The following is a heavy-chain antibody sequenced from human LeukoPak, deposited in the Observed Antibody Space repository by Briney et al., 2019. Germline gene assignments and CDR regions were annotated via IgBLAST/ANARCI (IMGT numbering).Heavy chain of an antibody. V-gene: IGHV3-48*02. CDR2: IRTTAEGVKYA. Sequence: GGTLRLSCATSGFSFTDYPMNWVRQAPGKGLEWISNIRTTAEGVKYAYYADSVEGRVTISRDDGKNTLYLHMNSLRDDDTAVYYCATDQRYAFDYWGQGILVTVSS. D-gene: IGHD3-9*01. CDR3: ATDQRYAFDY. CDR1: GFSFTDYP. J-gene: IGHJ4*02.